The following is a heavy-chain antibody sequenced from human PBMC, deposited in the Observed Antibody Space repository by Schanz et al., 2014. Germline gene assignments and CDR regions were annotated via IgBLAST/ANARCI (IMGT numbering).Heavy chain of an antibody. J-gene: IGHJ4*02. Sequence: EVQLAESGGGLVQPGGSLRLSCATSGFSLDIFAVSWVRQAPGKGLEWVSSFNDGGVNKYYADSVKGRFTISSDNSKSTLYLQMSSLRAEDTAVYYCAKDAENTAMITDYFDYWGQGTLVTVSS. CDR3: AKDAENTAMITDYFDY. D-gene: IGHD5-18*01. V-gene: IGHV3-23*04. CDR1: GFSLDIFA. CDR2: FNDGGVNK.